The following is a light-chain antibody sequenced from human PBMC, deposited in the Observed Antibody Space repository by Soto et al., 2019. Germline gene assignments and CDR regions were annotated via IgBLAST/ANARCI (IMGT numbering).Light chain of an antibody. J-gene: IGKJ2*01. Sequence: EIVMTQSPATLSVSPGERATLSCRASQSVSSNLAWYQQKPGLAPRLLIYGASTRATGIPARFSGSGSGTEFTLTISSLQSEDFAVYYGQQYNNWPQTFGQGTKLEIK. CDR2: GAS. CDR1: QSVSSN. CDR3: QQYNNWPQT. V-gene: IGKV3-15*01.